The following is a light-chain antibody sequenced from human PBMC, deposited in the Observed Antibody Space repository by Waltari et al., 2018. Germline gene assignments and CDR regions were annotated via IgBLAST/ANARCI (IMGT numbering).Light chain of an antibody. Sequence: DIQMTQSPSALSAFVGERVTITCRASQSINRWVAWYQQKPGKAPKLLIYKASNLESGVPSRFSGSGSGTEFTLTISSLEPEDFAVYYCQQRRTWPLTFGGGTTVEI. CDR3: QQRRTWPLT. V-gene: IGKV1-5*03. CDR1: QSINRW. CDR2: KAS. J-gene: IGKJ4*01.